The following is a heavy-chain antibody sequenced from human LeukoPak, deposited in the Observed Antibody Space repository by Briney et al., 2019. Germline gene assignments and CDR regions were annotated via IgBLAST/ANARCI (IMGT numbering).Heavy chain of an antibody. Sequence: GASVKVSCKASGGTFSSYAISWVRQAPGQGLEWMGGIIPTFGTANYAQKFQGRVTITADESTSTAYMELSSLRSEDTAVYYCARNYDSSARSSYYYYYGMDVWGQGTTVTVSS. D-gene: IGHD3-22*01. J-gene: IGHJ6*02. V-gene: IGHV1-69*13. CDR1: GGTFSSYA. CDR3: ARNYDSSARSSYYYYYGMDV. CDR2: IIPTFGTA.